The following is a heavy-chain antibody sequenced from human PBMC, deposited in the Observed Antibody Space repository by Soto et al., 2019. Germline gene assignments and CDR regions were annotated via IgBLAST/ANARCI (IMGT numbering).Heavy chain of an antibody. J-gene: IGHJ4*02. CDR1: GFTFSSYA. Sequence: EVQLLESGGGLVQPGGSLRLSCAASGFTFSSYAMSWVRQAPGKGLEWVSAISGSGGSTYYADSVKGRFTISRGNSKNTLYLQMNRLRAEDTAVYYCAKVVRYCSGGSCYSGVKGRFDYWGQGTLVTVSS. CDR2: ISGSGGST. CDR3: AKVVRYCSGGSCYSGVKGRFDY. D-gene: IGHD2-15*01. V-gene: IGHV3-23*01.